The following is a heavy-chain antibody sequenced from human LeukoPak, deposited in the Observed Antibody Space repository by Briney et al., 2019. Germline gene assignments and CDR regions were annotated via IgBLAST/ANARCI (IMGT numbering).Heavy chain of an antibody. D-gene: IGHD6-13*01. CDR3: AKDQAAVDSSWQVWYYYYGMDV. V-gene: IGHV3-30*18. J-gene: IGHJ6*04. Sequence: PGGSLRLSCAASGFTFSSYGIHWVRQAPGKGLEWVAVISYDGSNKYYADSVKGRFTISRDNSKNTLYLQMNSLRAEDTAVYYCAKDQAAVDSSWQVWYYYYGMDVWGKGTTVTVSS. CDR1: GFTFSSYG. CDR2: ISYDGSNK.